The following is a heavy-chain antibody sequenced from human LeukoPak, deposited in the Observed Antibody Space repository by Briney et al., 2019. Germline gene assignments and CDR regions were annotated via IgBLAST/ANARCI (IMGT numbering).Heavy chain of an antibody. V-gene: IGHV4-39*07. J-gene: IGHJ1*01. Sequence: SETLSLTCTVSGGSISSSSYYWGWIRQPPGKGLEWIGSIYYSGSTYYNPSLKSRVTISVDTSKNQFSLKLSSVTAADTAVYYCARTLGYCSSTSCYTGYFQHWGQGTLVTVSS. D-gene: IGHD2-2*02. CDR1: GGSISSSSYY. CDR3: ARTLGYCSSTSCYTGYFQH. CDR2: IYYSGST.